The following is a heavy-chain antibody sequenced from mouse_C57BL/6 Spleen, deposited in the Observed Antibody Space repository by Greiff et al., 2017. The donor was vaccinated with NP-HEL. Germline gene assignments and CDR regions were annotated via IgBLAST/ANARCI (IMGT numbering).Heavy chain of an antibody. CDR2: IHPNSGST. Sequence: QVQLQQPGAELVKPGASVKLSCKASGYTFTSYWMHWVKQRPGHGLEWIGMIHPNSGSTNYNEKFKSKATLTVDKSSSTAYMQLSSLTSEDSAVYYCARGYGSSYAFDYWGQGTTLTVSS. D-gene: IGHD1-1*01. CDR3: ARGYGSSYAFDY. CDR1: GYTFTSYW. V-gene: IGHV1-64*01. J-gene: IGHJ2*01.